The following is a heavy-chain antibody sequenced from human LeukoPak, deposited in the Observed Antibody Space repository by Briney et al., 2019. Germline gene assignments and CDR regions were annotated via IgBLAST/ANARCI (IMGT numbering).Heavy chain of an antibody. CDR1: GFTFDDYG. CDR3: ARDLLHDFWSGRAPFDY. CDR2: INWNGGST. V-gene: IGHV3-20*04. J-gene: IGHJ4*02. Sequence: PGGSLRLSCAASGFTFDDYGMSWVRQAPGKGLEWVSGINWNGGSTGYADSVKGRFTISRDNAKNSLYLQMNSLRAEDTALYYCARDLLHDFWSGRAPFDYWGQGTLVTVSS. D-gene: IGHD3-3*01.